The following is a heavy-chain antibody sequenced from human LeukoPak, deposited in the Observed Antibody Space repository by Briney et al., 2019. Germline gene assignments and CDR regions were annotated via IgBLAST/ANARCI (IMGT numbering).Heavy chain of an antibody. J-gene: IGHJ5*02. CDR3: ARVKVGSSWYGYRGWFDP. CDR2: IYYSGST. Sequence: SETLSLTCTVSGGSISSHYWSWIRQPPGKGLGWIGYIYYSGSTNYNPSLKSRVTISVDTSKNQFSLKLSSVTAADTAVYYCARVKVGSSWYGYRGWFDPWGQGTLVTVSS. CDR1: GGSISSHY. V-gene: IGHV4-59*11. D-gene: IGHD6-13*01.